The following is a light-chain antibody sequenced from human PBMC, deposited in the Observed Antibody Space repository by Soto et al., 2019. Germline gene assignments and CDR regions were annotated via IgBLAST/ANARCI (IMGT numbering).Light chain of an antibody. V-gene: IGLV2-14*01. CDR3: SSYTSSSNYV. CDR1: SSDVGGYNL. J-gene: IGLJ1*01. Sequence: QSVLTQPASVSGSPGQSITISCTGTSSDVGGYNLVSWYQQHPGKAPKLMIYEVSNRPSGVSTRFSGSKSGNTASLTISGLQAEDEADYYCSSYTSSSNYVFGTGTKLTVL. CDR2: EVS.